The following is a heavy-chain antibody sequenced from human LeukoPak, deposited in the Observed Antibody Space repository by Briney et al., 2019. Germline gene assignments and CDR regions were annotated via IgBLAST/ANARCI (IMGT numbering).Heavy chain of an antibody. D-gene: IGHD3-22*01. V-gene: IGHV3-11*01. Sequence: PGGSLRLSCAASGFTFSDYYMSWIRQAPGKGLEWVSYTSSSGSTIYYADSVKGRFTISRDNAKNSLYLQMNSLRAEDTAVYYCVRAEYYYDSSGYPYGMDVWGQGTTVTVSS. CDR2: TSSSGSTI. CDR3: VRAEYYYDSSGYPYGMDV. J-gene: IGHJ6*02. CDR1: GFTFSDYY.